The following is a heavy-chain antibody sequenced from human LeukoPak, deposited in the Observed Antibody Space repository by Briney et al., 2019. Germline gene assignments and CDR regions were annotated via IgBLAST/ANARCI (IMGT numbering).Heavy chain of an antibody. CDR2: VNPDGSEE. D-gene: IGHD3-10*01. V-gene: IGHV3-7*01. J-gene: IGHJ4*02. Sequence: GGSLRLSCAASGFTFHDHCMTWVRHAPGQGREGVATVNPDGSEEFHVASVVGRFTISRDNAKKSLCLQMNSLRAEDTAVYYCAKPYYYGSRSYMDYWGQGTLVTVSS. CDR1: GFTFHDHC. CDR3: AKPYYYGSRSYMDY.